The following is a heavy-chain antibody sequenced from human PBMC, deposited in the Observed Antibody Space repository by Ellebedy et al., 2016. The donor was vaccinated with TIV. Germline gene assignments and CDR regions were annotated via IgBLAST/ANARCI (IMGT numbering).Heavy chain of an antibody. CDR1: GGSISSYY. V-gene: IGHV4-59*08. CDR2: IYYSGST. J-gene: IGHJ4*02. Sequence: MPSETLSLTCTVSGGSISSYYWSWIRQPPGKGLEWIGYIYYSGSTNYNPSLKSRVTISVDTSKNQFSLKLSSVTAADTAVYYCARVGGRWELIDYWGQGTLVTVSS. CDR3: ARVGGRWELIDY. D-gene: IGHD1-26*01.